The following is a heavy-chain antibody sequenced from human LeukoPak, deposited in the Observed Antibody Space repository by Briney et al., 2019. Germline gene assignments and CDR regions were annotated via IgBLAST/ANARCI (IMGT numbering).Heavy chain of an antibody. CDR3: VKDAPRKGSFDH. V-gene: IGHV3-7*01. Sequence: GGSLRLSCAASGFTFSSYWMSWVRQAPGKGLEWVANIKQDGSEKYSADSVKGRFTVSRDNSKNTLYLQMSSLKADDTAVYYCVKDAPRKGSFDHWGQGTLVTVSS. J-gene: IGHJ4*02. CDR1: GFTFSSYW. CDR2: IKQDGSEK.